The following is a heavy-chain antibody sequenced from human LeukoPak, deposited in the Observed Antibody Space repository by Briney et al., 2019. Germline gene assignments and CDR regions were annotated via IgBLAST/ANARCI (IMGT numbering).Heavy chain of an antibody. CDR3: ARAGNNWSFDY. V-gene: IGHV4-59*02. CDR2: IYYRGNT. J-gene: IGHJ4*02. Sequence: AETLSLTCTVSGDSVSIYYWSWIRQPPGKGLEWIGYIYYRGNTNYNPSLKSRVTMAVDTSKNQFSLKVSSVTAADTAVYYCARAGNNWSFDYWGQGTLVTVSS. CDR1: GDSVSIYY. D-gene: IGHD1-1*01.